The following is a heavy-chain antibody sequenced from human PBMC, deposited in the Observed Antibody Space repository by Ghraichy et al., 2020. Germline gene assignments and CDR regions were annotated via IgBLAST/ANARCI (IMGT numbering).Heavy chain of an antibody. CDR1: GGSISSYY. D-gene: IGHD4/OR15-4a*01. Sequence: ESLNISCTVSGGSISSYYWSWIRQPPGKGLEWIGYIYYSGSTNYNPSLKSRVTISVDTSKNQFSLKLSSVTAADTAVYYCAREMDYGGNGAFDIWGQGTMVTVSS. CDR3: AREMDYGGNGAFDI. CDR2: IYYSGST. V-gene: IGHV4-59*01. J-gene: IGHJ3*02.